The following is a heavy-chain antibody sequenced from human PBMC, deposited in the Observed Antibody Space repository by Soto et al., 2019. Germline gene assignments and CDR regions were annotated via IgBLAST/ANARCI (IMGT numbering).Heavy chain of an antibody. CDR1: GGSIRSYL. V-gene: IGHV4-59*01. J-gene: IGHJ6*02. D-gene: IGHD3-16*01. Sequence: SETLSLTCTVSGGSIRSYLWSWIRQPPGKGLEWIGYIYYSGSTNYNPSLQSRVTISVDTSKNQFSLKLTSVTAADTAVYYCARLGPAQSMDDWGQGTTVSVSS. CDR2: IYYSGST. CDR3: ARLGPAQSMDD.